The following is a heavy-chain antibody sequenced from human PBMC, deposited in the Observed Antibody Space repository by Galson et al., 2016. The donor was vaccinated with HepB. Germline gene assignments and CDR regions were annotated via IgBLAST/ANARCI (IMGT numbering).Heavy chain of an antibody. D-gene: IGHD6-13*01. CDR2: VSDSGST. CDR1: GGSLTTYY. V-gene: IGHV4-59*01. CDR3: ARHKVSATEGGFDA. Sequence: ETLSLTCSISGGSLTTYYLNWIRQPPGKGLEWIGNVSDSGSTTYNPSPESRVTISIDTSKKQFSLKLTSVTAADTAVYYCARHKVSATEGGFDAWGQGTLVTVSS. J-gene: IGHJ5*02.